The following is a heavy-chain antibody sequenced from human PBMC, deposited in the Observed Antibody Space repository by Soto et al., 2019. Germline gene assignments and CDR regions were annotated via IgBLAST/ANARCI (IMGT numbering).Heavy chain of an antibody. CDR2: IYHSGSP. V-gene: IGHV4-38-2*02. CDR3: AGVGPYCGGDCYSPPP. D-gene: IGHD2-21*02. Sequence: PSETLSLPCTVSGYSIRNGYYWGWIRQPPGKGLEWLGTIYHSGSPYYNPSPKSRVTIPVDASENPCSLKLRSVTAADAAVYYCAGVGPYCGGDCYSPPPWGQGALVTVSS. J-gene: IGHJ5*02. CDR1: GYSIRNGYY.